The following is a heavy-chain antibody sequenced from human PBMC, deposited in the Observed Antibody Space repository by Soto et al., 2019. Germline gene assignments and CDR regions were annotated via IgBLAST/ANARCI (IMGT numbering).Heavy chain of an antibody. CDR1: GGSIISYY. Sequence: SETLSLTCTVSGGSIISYYCNWGRHPPGKGLEWIGYIYYSGSTNYNPSLKSRVTISVDTSKNQFSLKLSSVTAADTAVYYCARSVVVTAINWFDPWGQGTLVTVSS. V-gene: IGHV4-59*01. CDR3: ARSVVVTAINWFDP. J-gene: IGHJ5*02. D-gene: IGHD2-21*02. CDR2: IYYSGST.